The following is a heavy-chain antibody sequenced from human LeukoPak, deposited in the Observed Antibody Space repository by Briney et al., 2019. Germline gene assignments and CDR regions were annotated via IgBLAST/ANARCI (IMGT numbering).Heavy chain of an antibody. V-gene: IGHV3-48*02. CDR1: GFTFISYS. D-gene: IGHD6-19*01. CDR3: ARDRYSSGWFGAFDV. J-gene: IGHJ3*01. Sequence: GGSLRLSCAASGFTFISYSMNWVRQAPGKGLEWVSYISSSSSSIKYADSVEGRFTISRDNAKNSLYLQMNSLRDEDTAVYYCARDRYSSGWFGAFDVWGQGTMVTVSS. CDR2: ISSSSSSI.